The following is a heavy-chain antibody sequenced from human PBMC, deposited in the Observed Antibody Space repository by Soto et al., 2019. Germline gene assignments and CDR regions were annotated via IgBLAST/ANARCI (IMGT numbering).Heavy chain of an antibody. V-gene: IGHV4-59*01. D-gene: IGHD3-9*01. J-gene: IGHJ3*02. Sequence: SETLSLTCTVSGGYISSYSWSWIRQPPGTGLEWIADIYYSGSTDYNPSLKSRVTISLDTSKNQFSLKLSSVTAADTAVYYCARGQSYYDILTGYYSGDFDIWGQGTMVTVSS. CDR1: GGYISSYS. CDR2: IYYSGST. CDR3: ARGQSYYDILTGYYSGDFDI.